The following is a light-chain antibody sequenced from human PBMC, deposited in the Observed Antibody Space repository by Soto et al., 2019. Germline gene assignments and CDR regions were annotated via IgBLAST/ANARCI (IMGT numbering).Light chain of an antibody. J-gene: IGLJ3*02. CDR2: EVR. V-gene: IGLV2-14*01. CDR1: SSNVGGYSY. Sequence: QSALTQPASVSGSPGQSSTISCTGTSSNVGGYSYVSWYQQHPGKAPKLMIYEVRNLPSGVSNRFSAYKPGNTASLTISGIQAEDESDYYCSSYTSGSTWVFGGGTKLTVL. CDR3: SSYTSGSTWV.